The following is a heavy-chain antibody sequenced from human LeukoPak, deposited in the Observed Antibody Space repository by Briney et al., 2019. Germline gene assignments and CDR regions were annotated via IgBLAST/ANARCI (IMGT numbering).Heavy chain of an antibody. CDR1: GFSFSTYW. D-gene: IGHD4-23*01. V-gene: IGHV3-74*01. Sequence: GGSLRLSCAASGFSFSTYWMHWVRQAPGKGLVWVSRISSDGINTNYADSVKGRFTISRENSKNRLYLQMNSLRAEDTAVYYCARAEGYGGELDSWGQGTLVTVSS. CDR3: ARAEGYGGELDS. J-gene: IGHJ4*02. CDR2: ISSDGINT.